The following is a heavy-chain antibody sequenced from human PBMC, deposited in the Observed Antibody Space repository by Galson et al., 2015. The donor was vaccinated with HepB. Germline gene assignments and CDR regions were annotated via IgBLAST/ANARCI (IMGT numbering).Heavy chain of an antibody. Sequence: SVKVSCKASGYTFTNYAINWVRQAPGQGLERMGWINTNTGEPTYAQAFTGRFVFSLDTSVTTAHLQISSLKPEDTAVYYCARVTSTHNFGRSRYSFYYYGMDVWSQGTTVTVPS. CDR3: ARVTSTHNFGRSRYSFYYYGMDV. V-gene: IGHV7-4-1*02. CDR2: INTNTGEP. J-gene: IGHJ6*02. D-gene: IGHD1-20*01. CDR1: GYTFTNYA.